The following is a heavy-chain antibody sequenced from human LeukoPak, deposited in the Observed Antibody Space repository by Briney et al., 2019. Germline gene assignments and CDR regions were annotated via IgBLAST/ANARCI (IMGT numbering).Heavy chain of an antibody. Sequence: GGSLRLSCAASGFTFSSYSMNWVRHAPGKGLEWVSSISSSSSYIYHADSVKGRFTISRDNAKNSLYLQMNSLRAEDTAVYYCARGNYYYGMDVWGQGTTVTVSS. CDR1: GFTFSSYS. CDR2: ISSSSSYI. V-gene: IGHV3-21*01. CDR3: ARGNYYYGMDV. J-gene: IGHJ6*02.